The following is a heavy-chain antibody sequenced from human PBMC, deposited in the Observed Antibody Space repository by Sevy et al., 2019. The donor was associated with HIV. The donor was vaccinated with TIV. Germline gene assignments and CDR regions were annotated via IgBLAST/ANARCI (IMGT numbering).Heavy chain of an antibody. CDR1: GFTFSSYW. CDR2: IKQDGSMK. J-gene: IGHJ4*02. Sequence: GGSLRLSCAGSGFTFSSYWMTWVRQAPGTGLEWVANIKQDGSMKYYGNSVKGRFTISRDNAKNSVYLQMNSLRAEDTAIYYCARSIAAIGPDYWGQGTLVTVSS. D-gene: IGHD6-13*01. V-gene: IGHV3-7*01. CDR3: ARSIAAIGPDY.